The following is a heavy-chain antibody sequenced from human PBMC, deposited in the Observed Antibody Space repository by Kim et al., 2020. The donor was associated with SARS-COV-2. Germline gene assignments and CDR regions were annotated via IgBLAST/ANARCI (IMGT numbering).Heavy chain of an antibody. CDR1: GFTFSSYA. CDR2: ISGSGGST. Sequence: GGSLRLSCAASGFTFSSYAMSWVRQAPGKGLEWVSAISGSGGSTYYADSVKGRFTISRDNSKNTLYLQMNSLRAEDTAVYYCWRTNGFTDYYDSSGSFDYWGQGTLVTVSS. D-gene: IGHD3-22*01. V-gene: IGHV3-23*01. J-gene: IGHJ4*02. CDR3: WRTNGFTDYYDSSGSFDY.